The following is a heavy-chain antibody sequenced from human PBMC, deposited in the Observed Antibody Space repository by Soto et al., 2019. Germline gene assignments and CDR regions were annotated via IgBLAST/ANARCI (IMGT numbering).Heavy chain of an antibody. Sequence: SETLSLTCTVSGGSISSGGYYWSWIRQHPGKGLEWIGYSYYSGSTYYNPSLKSRVSISVDTSKNQFSLKLSSVTAADTAVYYCARDSGFTFGGVIGPFDYWGQGTLVTVSS. CDR1: GGSISSGGYY. CDR3: ARDSGFTFGGVIGPFDY. D-gene: IGHD3-16*02. J-gene: IGHJ4*02. V-gene: IGHV4-31*03. CDR2: SYYSGST.